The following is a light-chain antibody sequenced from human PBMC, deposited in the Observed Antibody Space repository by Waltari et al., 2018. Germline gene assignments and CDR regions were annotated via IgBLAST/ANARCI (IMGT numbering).Light chain of an antibody. Sequence: DIQMTQSPSSLSASGGDRVTITCRASQSITSYLNWDQQKPGNAPKLLIYAASSLQSRVPSRFSVSGSGTDFTLTISSLQPEDFATYYCQQSYSHFTFGPGTKVDIK. V-gene: IGKV1-39*01. CDR1: QSITSY. J-gene: IGKJ3*01. CDR2: AAS. CDR3: QQSYSHFT.